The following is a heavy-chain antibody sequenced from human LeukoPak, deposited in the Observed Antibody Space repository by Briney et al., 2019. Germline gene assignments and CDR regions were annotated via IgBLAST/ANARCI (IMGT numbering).Heavy chain of an antibody. Sequence: GGSLRLSCAASGFTFSSYNMNWVRQAPGKGLEWVSYISNSGSSIYYAGSVEGRFTVSRDNAKTSLYLQMNGLTAEDTAMYYCARDSYQDYYGRFDPWGQGTLVIVSS. J-gene: IGHJ5*02. CDR2: ISNSGSSI. CDR1: GFTFSSYN. V-gene: IGHV3-48*01. D-gene: IGHD3-10*01. CDR3: ARDSYQDYYGRFDP.